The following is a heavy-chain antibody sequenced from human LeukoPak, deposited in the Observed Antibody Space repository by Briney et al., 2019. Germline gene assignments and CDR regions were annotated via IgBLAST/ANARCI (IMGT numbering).Heavy chain of an antibody. CDR1: GFTFSSHG. CDR3: AREGFYGSGSSPTFYFDY. V-gene: IGHV3-30*19. Sequence: GRSLRLSCAASGFTFSSHGMHWVRQAPGKGLDWVAVMSFDGKNTYYAASVKGRFTVSRDNSKNTLYLQMNSLRPEDTAVYYCAREGFYGSGSSPTFYFDYWGQGTLVTVSS. D-gene: IGHD3-10*01. J-gene: IGHJ4*02. CDR2: MSFDGKNT.